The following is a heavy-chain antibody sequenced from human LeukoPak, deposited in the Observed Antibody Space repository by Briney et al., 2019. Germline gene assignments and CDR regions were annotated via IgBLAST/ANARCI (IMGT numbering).Heavy chain of an antibody. V-gene: IGHV4-34*01. Sequence: SETLSLTCAVYGGSFSGYYWSWIRQPPGKGLEWIGEINHSGSTNYNPSLKSRVTISLDTSKNQFSLKLSSVTAADTAVYYCARVYYYYYYYMDVWGKGTTVTVSS. CDR1: GGSFSGYY. D-gene: IGHD5/OR15-5a*01. CDR3: ARVYYYYYYYMDV. CDR2: INHSGST. J-gene: IGHJ6*03.